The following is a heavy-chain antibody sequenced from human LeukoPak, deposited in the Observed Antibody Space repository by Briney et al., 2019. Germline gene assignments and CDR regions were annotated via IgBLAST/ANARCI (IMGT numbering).Heavy chain of an antibody. J-gene: IGHJ4*02. CDR3: ARERGRGYSPYYFDY. D-gene: IGHD5-18*01. Sequence: GRSLRLSCVASGFTFSSYSMSCVRQPPGNWMEWVSAIYSGGTTYYADTVKARFTISRHNSKNTLYLQMNSLRAEDTAVYYCARERGRGYSPYYFDYWGQGTLVTVSS. CDR1: GFTFSSYS. CDR2: IYSGGTT. V-gene: IGHV3-53*04.